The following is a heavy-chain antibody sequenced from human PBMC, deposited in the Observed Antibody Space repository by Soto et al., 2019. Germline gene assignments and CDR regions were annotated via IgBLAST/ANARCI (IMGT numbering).Heavy chain of an antibody. CDR1: GYTFTSYG. Sequence: GASVKVSCKASGYTFTSYGISWVRQAPGQGLEWMGWISAYNGNTNYAQKLQGRVTMTTDTSTSTAYMELRSLRSGDTAVYYCARDGEITIFGVVMGGPNWFDPWGQGTLVTVSS. J-gene: IGHJ5*02. CDR2: ISAYNGNT. CDR3: ARDGEITIFGVVMGGPNWFDP. D-gene: IGHD3-3*01. V-gene: IGHV1-18*01.